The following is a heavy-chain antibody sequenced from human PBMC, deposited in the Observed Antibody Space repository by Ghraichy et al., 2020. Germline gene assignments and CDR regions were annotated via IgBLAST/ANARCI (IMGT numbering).Heavy chain of an antibody. D-gene: IGHD2-15*01. J-gene: IGHJ4*02. CDR1: GFTFSSYA. CDR2: ISGSGGST. Sequence: GGSLILSCAASGFTFSSYAMSWVRQAPGKGLEWVSAISGSGGSTYYADSVKGRFTISRDNSKNTLYLQMNSLRAEDTAVYYCAKVSGVYCSGGSCYFDYWGQGTLVTVSS. CDR3: AKVSGVYCSGGSCYFDY. V-gene: IGHV3-23*01.